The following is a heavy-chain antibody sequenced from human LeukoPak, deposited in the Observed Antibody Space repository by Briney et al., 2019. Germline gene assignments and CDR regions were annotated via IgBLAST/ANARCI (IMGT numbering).Heavy chain of an antibody. D-gene: IGHD3-16*01. CDR1: GFTFSSYE. J-gene: IGHJ4*02. CDR2: ISSSGSTI. CDR3: ARDPVWGNFDY. Sequence: PGGSLGLSCAASGFTFSSYEMNWVRQAPGKGLEWVSYISSSGSTIYYADSVKGRFTISRDNAKNSLYLQMNSLRAEDTAVYYCARDPVWGNFDYWGQGTLVTVSS. V-gene: IGHV3-48*03.